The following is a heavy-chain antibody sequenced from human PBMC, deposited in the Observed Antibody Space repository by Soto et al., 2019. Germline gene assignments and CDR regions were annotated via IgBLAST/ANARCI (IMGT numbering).Heavy chain of an antibody. D-gene: IGHD3-9*01. Sequence: PSETLSLACAVYGGSFSGYYWSWIRQPPGKGLEWIGEINHSGSTNYNPSLKSRVTISVDTSKNQFSLKLSSVTAADTAVYYCARGYYDILTGDYYYYYGMDVWAQRTTVTGSS. CDR1: GGSFSGYY. V-gene: IGHV4-34*01. CDR2: INHSGST. CDR3: ARGYYDILTGDYYYYYGMDV. J-gene: IGHJ6*02.